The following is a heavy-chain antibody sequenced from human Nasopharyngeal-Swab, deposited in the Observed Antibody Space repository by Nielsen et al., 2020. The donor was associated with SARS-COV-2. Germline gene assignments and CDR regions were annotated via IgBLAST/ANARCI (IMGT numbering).Heavy chain of an antibody. CDR2: ATTSESFK. V-gene: IGHV3-21*06. CDR3: ARGQWLGTGYYFDY. Sequence: GESLKISCAASGFTFSSYSLKWVRQAPGKGLEWVSTATTSESFKYYADSVKGRFTVSRGNAMNSLYLQMNSLRVEDTAVYYCARGQWLGTGYYFDYWGQGTLVTVSS. D-gene: IGHD6-19*01. J-gene: IGHJ4*02. CDR1: GFTFSSYS.